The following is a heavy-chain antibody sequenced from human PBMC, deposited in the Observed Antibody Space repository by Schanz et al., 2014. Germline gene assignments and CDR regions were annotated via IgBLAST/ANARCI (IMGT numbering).Heavy chain of an antibody. CDR2: IDYAGST. CDR3: ANPPISVAGRLADY. CDR1: GFTVSANY. Sequence: EVQVVESGGGLVQPGGSLRLSCAVSGFTVSANYMIWVRQPPGKGLEWVSLIDYAGSTNYADSVKGRMTVSRDTSKNALFLQMDNLSAANTAVYCCANPPISVAGRLADYWGQGIPVAVSS. V-gene: IGHV3-66*01. J-gene: IGHJ4*02. D-gene: IGHD6-19*01.